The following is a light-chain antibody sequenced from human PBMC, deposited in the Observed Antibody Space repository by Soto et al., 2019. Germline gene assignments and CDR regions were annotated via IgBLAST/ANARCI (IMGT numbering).Light chain of an antibody. J-gene: IGKJ2*01. CDR3: QQYDRSLYT. Sequence: ENVLTQSPGTLSLSPGERATLSCRTSQSISSTFLAWYQQTPGQAPRLLIDVASSRATGIPDRCSGSGSGTDFTLTISRLEPDDFAVYYCQQYDRSLYTFGQGTKLEIK. CDR2: VAS. V-gene: IGKV3-20*01. CDR1: QSISSTF.